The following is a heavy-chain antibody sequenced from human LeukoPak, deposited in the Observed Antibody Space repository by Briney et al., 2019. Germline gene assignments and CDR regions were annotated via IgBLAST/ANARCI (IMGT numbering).Heavy chain of an antibody. CDR3: AKDSTLTFDP. V-gene: IGHV3-30*18. CDR1: GFTFSSYG. J-gene: IGHJ5*02. D-gene: IGHD4/OR15-4a*01. CDR2: ISYDGSNK. Sequence: GGSLRLSCAASGFTFSSYGMHLVRQAPGKGLEWVAVISYDGSNKYYADSVRGRFTISRDNSKNTLYLQMNSLRAEDTAVYYCAKDSTLTFDPWGQGTLVTVSS.